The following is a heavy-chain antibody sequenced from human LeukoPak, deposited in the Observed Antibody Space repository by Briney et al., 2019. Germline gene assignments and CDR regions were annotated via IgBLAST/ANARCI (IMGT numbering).Heavy chain of an antibody. CDR2: IYYSGST. CDR1: GGSISSYY. V-gene: IGHV4-59*08. J-gene: IGHJ4*02. D-gene: IGHD2-2*02. Sequence: SETLSLTCTVSGGSISSYYWSWIRQPPGKGLEWIGYIYYSGSTNYNPSLKSRVTISVGTSKNQFSLKLSSVTAADTAVYYCARRGYKEYYFDYWGQGTLVTVSS. CDR3: ARRGYKEYYFDY.